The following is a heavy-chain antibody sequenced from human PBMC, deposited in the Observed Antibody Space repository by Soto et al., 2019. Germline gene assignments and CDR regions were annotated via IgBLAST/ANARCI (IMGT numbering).Heavy chain of an antibody. Sequence: PGGSLRLSCAASGFTFSSYAMSWVRQAPGKGLEWVSAISGSGGSTYYADSVKGRFTISRDNSKNTLYLQMNSLRAEDTAVYYCANGASRYYYYGMDAWGQGTTVTVSS. CDR3: ANGASRYYYYGMDA. V-gene: IGHV3-23*01. J-gene: IGHJ6*02. CDR2: ISGSGGST. CDR1: GFTFSSYA.